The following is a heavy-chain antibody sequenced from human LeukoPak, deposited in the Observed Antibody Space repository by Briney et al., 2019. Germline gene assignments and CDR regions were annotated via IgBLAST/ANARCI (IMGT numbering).Heavy chain of an antibody. D-gene: IGHD3-10*01. V-gene: IGHV3-11*01. CDR3: ARDLDYYGSGSPPGY. CDR2: IGSSGSTI. J-gene: IGHJ4*02. CDR1: GFTFSDYY. Sequence: GGSLRLSCAASGFTFSDYYMSWIRQAPGKGLEWVSYIGSSGSTIYYADSVKGRFTISRDNAKNSLYLQMNSLRAEDTAVYYCARDLDYYGSGSPPGYWGQGTLVTVSS.